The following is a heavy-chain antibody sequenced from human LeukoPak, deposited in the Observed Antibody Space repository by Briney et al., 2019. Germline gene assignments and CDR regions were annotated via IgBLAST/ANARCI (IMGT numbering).Heavy chain of an antibody. CDR1: GGSISSYY. CDR2: ISSNGGST. D-gene: IGHD6-13*01. CDR3: ARAGIGRALDI. V-gene: IGHV3-64*01. J-gene: IGHJ3*02. Sequence: HSSETLSLTCTVSGGSISSYYWSWIRQPPGKGLESVSAISSNGGSTYYANSVKGRFTISRDNSKNTLYLQMGSLRAEDMAVYYCARAGIGRALDIWGQGTMVTVSS.